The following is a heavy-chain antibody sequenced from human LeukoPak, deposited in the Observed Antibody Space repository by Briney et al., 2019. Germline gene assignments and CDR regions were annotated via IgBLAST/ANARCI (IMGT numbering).Heavy chain of an antibody. CDR1: GGSISSSSYY. J-gene: IGHJ4*02. Sequence: SETLSFTCTVSGGSISSSSYYWGWIRQPPGKGLEWIGSIYYSGSTYYNPSLKSRVTISVDTSKNQFSLKLTSVTAADTAVYYCARGGSSWLYSFDYWGQGTLVTVSS. D-gene: IGHD6-13*01. V-gene: IGHV4-39*07. CDR3: ARGGSSWLYSFDY. CDR2: IYYSGST.